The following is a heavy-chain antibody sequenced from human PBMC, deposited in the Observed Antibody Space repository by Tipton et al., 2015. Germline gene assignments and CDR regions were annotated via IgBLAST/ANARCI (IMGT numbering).Heavy chain of an antibody. D-gene: IGHD3-10*01. Sequence: SLRLSCAASGLIFETVWMNWVRQAPGKGLEWVGRIKSKLEGGTRDYSAPVKGRFTISRDDSQNTLFLQMSALKTEDTAVYYCTTERITMVRGRIRAGWGQGTLVTVSS. J-gene: IGHJ4*02. CDR1: GLIFETVW. CDR2: IKSKLEGGTR. V-gene: IGHV3-15*07. CDR3: TTERITMVRGRIRAG.